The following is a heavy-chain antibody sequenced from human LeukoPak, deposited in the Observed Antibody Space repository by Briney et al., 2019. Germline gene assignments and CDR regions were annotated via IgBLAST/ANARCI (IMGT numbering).Heavy chain of an antibody. CDR2: IYYSGST. J-gene: IGHJ4*02. D-gene: IGHD6-19*01. V-gene: IGHV4-59*08. Sequence: PSETLSLTCTVSGGSISSYYRSWIRQPPGKGLEWIGYIYYSGSTNYNPSLKSRVTISVDTSKNQFSLKLSSVTAADTAVYYCARHERESSGWKYFDYWGRGTLVTVSS. CDR1: GGSISSYY. CDR3: ARHERESSGWKYFDY.